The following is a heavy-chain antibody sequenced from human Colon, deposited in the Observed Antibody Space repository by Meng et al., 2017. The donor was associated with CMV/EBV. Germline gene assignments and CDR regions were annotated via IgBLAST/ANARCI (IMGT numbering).Heavy chain of an antibody. Sequence: GESLKISCAASGFAFSSSWMSWVRQAPGKGLEWVATINQDGSEEQYVEAVKGRFTISRDNAKTSLYLQMDSLTVEDTAVYYCVRDGWGADVFDIWGQGTMVTVSS. D-gene: IGHD2-2*03. CDR2: INQDGSEE. CDR1: GFAFSSSW. J-gene: IGHJ3*02. CDR3: VRDGWGADVFDI. V-gene: IGHV3-7*01.